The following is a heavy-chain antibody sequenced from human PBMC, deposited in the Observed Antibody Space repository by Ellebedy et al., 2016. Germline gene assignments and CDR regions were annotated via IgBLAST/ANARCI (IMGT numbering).Heavy chain of an antibody. Sequence: SETLSLTXAVYGGSFSGYYWSWIRQPPGKGLEWIGEINHSGSTNYNPSLKSRVTISVDTSKNQFSLKLSSVTAADTAVYYCARVGWLRSGIYFDYWGQGTLVTVSS. CDR1: GGSFSGYY. D-gene: IGHD5-12*01. CDR2: INHSGST. J-gene: IGHJ4*02. CDR3: ARVGWLRSGIYFDY. V-gene: IGHV4-34*01.